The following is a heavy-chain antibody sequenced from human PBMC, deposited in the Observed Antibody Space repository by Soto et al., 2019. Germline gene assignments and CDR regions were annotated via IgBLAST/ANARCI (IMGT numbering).Heavy chain of an antibody. CDR1: GGSISSYY. CDR2: IYYSGST. D-gene: IGHD2-15*01. V-gene: IGHV4-59*01. CDR3: ARGNIVVNFDY. Sequence: SETLSLTCTVSGGSISSYYWSWIRQPPGKGLEWIGYIYYSGSTNYNPSLKSRVTISVDTSKNQFSLKLSSVTAADTAVYYCARGNIVVNFDYWGQGTLVTVSS. J-gene: IGHJ4*02.